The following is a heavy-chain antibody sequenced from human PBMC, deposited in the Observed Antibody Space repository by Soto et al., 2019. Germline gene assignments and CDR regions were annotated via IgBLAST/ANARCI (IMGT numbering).Heavy chain of an antibody. J-gene: IGHJ4*02. CDR1: GYTFTSYD. V-gene: IGHV1-8*01. CDR3: ARGVGFFFTVDY. Sequence: QVQLVQSGAEVKKPGASVKVSCKASGYTFTSYDINWVRQATGQGLEWMGWMNPNSGNTGYAQKFQGRXXMXRXXSISTAYMELSSLRSEDTAVYYCARGVGFFFTVDYWGQGTLVTVSS. CDR2: MNPNSGNT. D-gene: IGHD1-26*01.